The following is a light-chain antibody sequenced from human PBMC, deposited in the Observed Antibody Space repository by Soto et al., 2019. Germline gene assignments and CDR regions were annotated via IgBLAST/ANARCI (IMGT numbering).Light chain of an antibody. V-gene: IGKV1-5*01. Sequence: DIQMTQSPSTLSASVGDRVTITSRASQSISIWLAWYQQKPGKAPKLLIYDASSLESGVPSMFSGSGSGTEFTLTISSLQPDDFATYYCQQYNSYWTFGQGTKVDIK. CDR1: QSISIW. CDR3: QQYNSYWT. CDR2: DAS. J-gene: IGKJ1*01.